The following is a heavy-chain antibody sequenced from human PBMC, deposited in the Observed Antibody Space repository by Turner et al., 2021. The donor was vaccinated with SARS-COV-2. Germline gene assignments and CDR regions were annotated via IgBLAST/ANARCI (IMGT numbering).Heavy chain of an antibody. Sequence: VQLVQSGAEVKKPGASVNVYCQISGYTLTELSMYWVRQAPGKGLEWMGGFDPEDGETIYAQNFQGRVTMTEDISTDTAYMELSSLRSEDTAVYFCATGYQLRVNWFDPWGQGTLVTVSS. D-gene: IGHD2-2*01. CDR1: GYTLTELS. CDR2: FDPEDGET. J-gene: IGHJ5*02. V-gene: IGHV1-24*01. CDR3: ATGYQLRVNWFDP.